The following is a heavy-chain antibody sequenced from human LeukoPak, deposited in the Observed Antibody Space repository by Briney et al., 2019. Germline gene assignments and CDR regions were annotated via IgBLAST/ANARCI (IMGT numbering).Heavy chain of an antibody. D-gene: IGHD2-15*01. CDR1: GYTFTNYG. CDR3: ARVAPNRRYCGGGTCLNSFDY. V-gene: IGHV1-18*01. Sequence: ASVKVSCKAFGYTFTNYGISWVRQAPGQGLEWMGWISAYNGHTNYAQRLQGRVTMTTDTSTSTAYMELRSLRSDDTAVYYCARVAPNRRYCGGGTCLNSFDYWGQGTLVTVSS. CDR2: ISAYNGHT. J-gene: IGHJ4*02.